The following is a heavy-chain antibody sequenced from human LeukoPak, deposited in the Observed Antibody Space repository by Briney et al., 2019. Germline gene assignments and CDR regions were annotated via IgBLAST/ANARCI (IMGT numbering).Heavy chain of an antibody. D-gene: IGHD4-17*01. CDR1: GGTFNSYV. CDR2: IIPSFGTA. J-gene: IGHJ4*02. V-gene: IGHV1-69*05. CDR3: ARPMTTVTTGFDY. Sequence: SVKVSCKASGGTFNSYVINWVRQAPGQGLEWMGRIIPSFGTANYAQRFQGRVTITTDESTSTAYMELSNLRSEDTAVYFCARPMTTVTTGFDYWGQGTLVTVSS.